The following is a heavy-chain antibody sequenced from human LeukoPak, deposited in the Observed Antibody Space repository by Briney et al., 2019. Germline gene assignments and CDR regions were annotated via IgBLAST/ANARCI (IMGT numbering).Heavy chain of an antibody. Sequence: GGSLRLSCAASGFTFSTYWTHWVRQAPGKGLVWVSRISHDGSSSSYADSVKGRFTISRDNAKNTLYLQMNSLRADDTAVYYCARAGYPYAFDIWGQETMVTVSS. CDR3: ARAGYPYAFDI. D-gene: IGHD5-18*01. CDR1: GFTFSTYW. J-gene: IGHJ3*02. CDR2: ISHDGSSS. V-gene: IGHV3-74*01.